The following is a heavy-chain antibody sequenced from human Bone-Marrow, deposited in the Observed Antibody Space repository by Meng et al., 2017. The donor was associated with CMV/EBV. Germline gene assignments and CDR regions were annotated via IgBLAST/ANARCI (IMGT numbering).Heavy chain of an antibody. V-gene: IGHV1-69*05. CDR1: GYTFTSYD. D-gene: IGHD2-2*01. J-gene: IGHJ6*02. Sequence: SVKVSCKASGYTFTSYDINWVRQATGQGLEWMGGIIPIFGTANYAQKFQGRVTITTDESTSTAYMELSSLRSEDTAVYYCASWDSIVVVPAASRYYYGMDVWGQGTTVTVSS. CDR3: ASWDSIVVVPAASRYYYGMDV. CDR2: IIPIFGTA.